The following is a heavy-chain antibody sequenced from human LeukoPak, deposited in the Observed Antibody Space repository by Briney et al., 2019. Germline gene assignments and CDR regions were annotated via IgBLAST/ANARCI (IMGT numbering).Heavy chain of an antibody. J-gene: IGHJ4*02. Sequence: SETLSLTCTVSGGSISTYYWTWIRQPPGKGLECIGYIYYSGSTYYNPSLKSRVTISVDTSKNQFSLKLSSVTAADTAVYYCARLGGDLYSSGWWGFDYWGQGTLVTVSS. CDR3: ARLGGDLYSSGWWGFDY. D-gene: IGHD6-19*01. CDR1: GGSISTYY. V-gene: IGHV4-59*08. CDR2: IYYSGST.